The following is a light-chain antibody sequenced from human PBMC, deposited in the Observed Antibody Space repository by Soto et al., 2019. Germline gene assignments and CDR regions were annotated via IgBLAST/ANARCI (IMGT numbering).Light chain of an antibody. Sequence: QSALTRPASVSGAAGQAITISCTGTSSDVGGYNYVSWYQHHPGEAPKLMIYDVSNRPSGVSNRFSGSKSGNTASLTISGLQPEDEADYYCSSYTTSNTRQIVFGTGTKVTVL. CDR2: DVS. V-gene: IGLV2-14*03. CDR3: SSYTTSNTRQIV. CDR1: SSDVGGYNY. J-gene: IGLJ1*01.